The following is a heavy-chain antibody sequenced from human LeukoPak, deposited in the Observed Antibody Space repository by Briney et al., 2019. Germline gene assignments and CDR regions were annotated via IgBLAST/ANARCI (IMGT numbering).Heavy chain of an antibody. CDR3: ARDPPIGGADVFDI. Sequence: ASVKVSCKAAGYTFTRYYMHWVRQAPGQGLEWMGWINPNSGGTNYAQKFQGRVTMTRDTSISTAYMELSRLTSDDTAVYYCARDPPIGGADVFDIWGQGTMVTVSS. CDR2: INPNSGGT. J-gene: IGHJ3*02. CDR1: GYTFTRYY. D-gene: IGHD3-10*01. V-gene: IGHV1-2*02.